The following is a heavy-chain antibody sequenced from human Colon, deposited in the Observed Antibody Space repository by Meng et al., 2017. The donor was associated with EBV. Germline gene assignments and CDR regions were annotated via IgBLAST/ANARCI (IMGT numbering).Heavy chain of an antibody. V-gene: IGHV4-31*02. J-gene: IGHJ4*02. CDR3: ARVSSGWDYFDY. CDR1: GGSVSSGGYY. D-gene: IGHD6-19*01. Sequence: VQLEESGPGLVKPSQTLSLTWPVSGGSVSSGGYYWTWIRQHPGKGLEWFGHIYYSGSTFYNPYLKRRVIISIDTSKNQFSLNLRSVTAADTAVYYCARVSSGWDYFDYWGQGTLVTVSS. CDR2: IYYSGST.